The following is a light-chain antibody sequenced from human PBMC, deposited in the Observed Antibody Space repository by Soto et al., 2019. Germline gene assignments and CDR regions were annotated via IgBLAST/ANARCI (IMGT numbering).Light chain of an antibody. J-gene: IGKJ3*01. CDR3: QQRSNGPPVT. CDR2: DAS. V-gene: IGKV3-11*01. CDR1: QSVSSY. Sequence: EIVLTQSPATLSLSPGERATLSCRASQSVSSYLAWYQQKPGQAPRLLIYDASNRATGIPARFSGSGSGTDFTLNISSLEPEDFAVYYWQQRSNGPPVTFGPGTKVDIK.